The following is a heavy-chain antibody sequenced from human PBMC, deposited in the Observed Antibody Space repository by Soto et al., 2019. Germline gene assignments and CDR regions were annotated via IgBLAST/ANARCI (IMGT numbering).Heavy chain of an antibody. CDR2: IYYSGST. Sequence: SETLSLTCTVSGGSISSGGYYWSWIRQHPGKGLEWIGYIYYSGSTYYNPSLKSRVTISVDTSKNQFSLKLSSVTAADTAVYYCARVYSPASYYYYGMDDWGQGTTVTVSS. D-gene: IGHD4-4*01. CDR1: GGSISSGGYY. CDR3: ARVYSPASYYYYGMDD. V-gene: IGHV4-31*03. J-gene: IGHJ6*02.